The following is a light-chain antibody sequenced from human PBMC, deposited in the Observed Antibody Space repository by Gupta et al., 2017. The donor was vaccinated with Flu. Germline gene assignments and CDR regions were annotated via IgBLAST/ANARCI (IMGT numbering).Light chain of an antibody. CDR3: QQYKIYPLT. J-gene: IGKJ4*01. CDR2: AAS. CDR1: QGINSY. Sequence: DIQMTQSPSSLSASVGDRVTITCRASQGINSYLAWFQQKPGKAPESLIYAASTLQSGVPSRFSGSGSGTEFTLTISSLRPEDFATYYCQQYKIYPLTFGGGTKVEIK. V-gene: IGKV1-16*01.